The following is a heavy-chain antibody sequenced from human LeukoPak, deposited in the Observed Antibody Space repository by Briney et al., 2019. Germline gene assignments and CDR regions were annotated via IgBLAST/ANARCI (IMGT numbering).Heavy chain of an antibody. CDR2: INPSGGST. V-gene: IGHV1-46*01. CDR3: ARAPDDYDFWSGPFDY. Sequence: ASVKVSCKASGYTFTSYYIHWVRQAPGQGLEWMGIINPSGGSTSYAQKFQGRVTMTTDTSTSTAYMELRSLRSDDTAVYYCARAPDDYDFWSGPFDYWGRGTLVTVSS. CDR1: GYTFTSYY. D-gene: IGHD3-3*01. J-gene: IGHJ4*02.